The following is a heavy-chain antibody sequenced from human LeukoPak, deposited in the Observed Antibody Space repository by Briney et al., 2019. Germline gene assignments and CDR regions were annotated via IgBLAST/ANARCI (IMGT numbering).Heavy chain of an antibody. CDR3: ARGRSKNDAFDI. V-gene: IGHV3-21*01. CDR2: ISGDSRYI. D-gene: IGHD2-15*01. J-gene: IGHJ3*02. CDR1: GFTFSSYS. Sequence: GGSLRLSCADSGFTFSSYSMNWVRQAPGKGLEWVSAISGDSRYIYYADSVRGRFTISRDNAENSLYLQMNSLRAEDTAVYYCARGRSKNDAFDIWGQGTMVTVSS.